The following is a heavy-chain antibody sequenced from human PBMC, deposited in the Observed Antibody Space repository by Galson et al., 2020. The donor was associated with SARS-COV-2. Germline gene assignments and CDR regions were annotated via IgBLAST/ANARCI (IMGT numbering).Heavy chain of an antibody. D-gene: IGHD5-12*01. CDR2: ISAYNGNT. CDR3: ARGDSGYDSPYYYYGMDV. Sequence: ASVKVSCKASGYTFTSYGISWVRQAPGQGLEWMGWISAYNGNTNYAQKLQGRVTMTTDTSTSTAYMELRSLRSDDTAVYYCARGDSGYDSPYYYYGMDVWGQGTTVTVSS. J-gene: IGHJ6*02. CDR1: GYTFTSYG. V-gene: IGHV1-18*01.